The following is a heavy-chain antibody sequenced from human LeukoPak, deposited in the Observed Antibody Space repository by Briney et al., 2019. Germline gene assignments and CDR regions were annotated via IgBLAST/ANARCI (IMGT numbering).Heavy chain of an antibody. CDR3: AKDPNGDYIGTFDI. D-gene: IGHD4-17*01. CDR1: GFTFNNFA. J-gene: IGHJ3*02. V-gene: IGHV3-23*01. Sequence: GGSLRLSCAASGFTFNNFAMNWVRQAPGKGLEWVSVISGNGGSTYYADSVKGRFTISRDNSKSTLYLQMNSLRAEDTAVYYCAKDPNGDYIGTFDIWGQGTMVTVSS. CDR2: ISGNGGST.